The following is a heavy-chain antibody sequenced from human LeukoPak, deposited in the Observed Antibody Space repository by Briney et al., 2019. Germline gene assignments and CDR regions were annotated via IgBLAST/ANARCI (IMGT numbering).Heavy chain of an antibody. V-gene: IGHV3-23*01. CDR3: ANGRNSDFDY. CDR1: GFTVSSNY. Sequence: PGGSLRLSCAASGFTVSSNYMSWVRQAPGKGLEWVSAISGSGGSTYYADSVKGRFTISRDNSKNTLYLQMNSLRAEDTAVYYCANGRNSDFDYWGQGTLVTVSS. J-gene: IGHJ4*02. D-gene: IGHD2-15*01. CDR2: ISGSGGST.